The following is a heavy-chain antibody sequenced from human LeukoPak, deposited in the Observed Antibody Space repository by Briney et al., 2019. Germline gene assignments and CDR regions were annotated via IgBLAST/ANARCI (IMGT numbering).Heavy chain of an antibody. D-gene: IGHD3-10*01. V-gene: IGHV4-39*01. CDR1: RGSLSSSSHY. CDR2: IYYSGSP. CDR3: ASPAGSRQLGIL. J-gene: IGHJ4*02. Sequence: PSETLSLTCPVSRGSLSSSSHYSLWIPHPPGKGLECIGSIYYSGSPYYNPPLKSRVTILVDTPQNQFSLKLSSFTGADTAVFYRASPAGSRQLGILGGQGTLVSVFS.